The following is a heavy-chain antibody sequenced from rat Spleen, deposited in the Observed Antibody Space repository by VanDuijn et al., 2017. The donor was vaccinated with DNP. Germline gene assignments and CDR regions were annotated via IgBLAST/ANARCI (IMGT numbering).Heavy chain of an antibody. D-gene: IGHD1-4*01. J-gene: IGHJ1*01. Sequence: VQLQQSGTELAKPGSSVKISCKASGYTFTSYYIGWIKQTTGQGLEYIGYINTGSGGTNYNERFKGKATLTVDKSSSTAFMQLSSLTPDDSAVYYCARRRLPYWYFDFWGPGTMVTVSS. CDR3: ARRRLPYWYFDF. CDR1: GYTFTSYY. V-gene: IGHV1-43*01. CDR2: INTGSGGT.